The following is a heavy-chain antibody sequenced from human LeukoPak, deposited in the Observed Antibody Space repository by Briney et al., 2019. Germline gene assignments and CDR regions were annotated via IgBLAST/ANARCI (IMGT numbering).Heavy chain of an antibody. CDR2: IYYRGST. CDR1: GGSISSDY. CDR3: ARLSGYSSGHYYSDY. Sequence: SETLSLTCTVSGGSISSDYWSWIRQPPGKGLEWIGYIYYRGSTNYNPSLKSRVTISVDTSKNQFSLKLSSVTAADTAEYYCARLSGYSSGHYYSDYWGQGTLVTVSS. J-gene: IGHJ4*02. V-gene: IGHV4-59*01. D-gene: IGHD3-22*01.